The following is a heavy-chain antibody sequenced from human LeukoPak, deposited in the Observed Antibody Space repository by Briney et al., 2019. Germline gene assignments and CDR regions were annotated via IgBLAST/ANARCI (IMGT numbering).Heavy chain of an antibody. CDR2: VSDDGQ. V-gene: IGHV3-30*18. CDR3: AKDMGYTSMLSDE. D-gene: IGHD3-16*01. Sequence: GRSQRLSCVASGFSFSTFGMHWVRQAPGKGLEWVALVSDDGQYYADSVKGRFTISRDNSKNTAYLQMNSLRAEDTAVYYCAKDMGYTSMLSDEWGQGTLVTVSS. J-gene: IGHJ4*02. CDR1: GFSFSTFG.